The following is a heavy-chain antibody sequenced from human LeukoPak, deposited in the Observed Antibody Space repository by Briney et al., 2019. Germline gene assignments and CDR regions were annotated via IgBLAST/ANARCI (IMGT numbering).Heavy chain of an antibody. CDR1: RFTFSSYT. D-gene: IGHD2-15*01. V-gene: IGHV3-30-3*01. CDR3: AKGCDTNCFHFDY. Sequence: GGSLRLSCAASRFTFSSYTMHWVRQAPGKGLEWVAVVSSDDRNKYYADSVKGRFTISRDNSRNMLFLQMNSLSAEDTAVYYCAKGCDTNCFHFDYWGQGILVTVSS. CDR2: VSSDDRNK. J-gene: IGHJ4*02.